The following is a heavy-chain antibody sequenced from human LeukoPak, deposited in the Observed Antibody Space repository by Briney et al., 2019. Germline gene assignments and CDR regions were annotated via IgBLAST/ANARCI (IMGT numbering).Heavy chain of an antibody. Sequence: PGGSLRLSCAASGFTFDDYGMSWVRQAPGKGLEWVSGITGSGDRTYYADSVKGRFTIYRDNSKNTLYLQMSSLRGEDTAVYSCARGQRRHIDMAPSFDYWGQGTLVTVSS. CDR3: ARGQRRHIDMAPSFDY. V-gene: IGHV3-23*01. J-gene: IGHJ4*02. CDR1: GFTFDDYG. CDR2: ITGSGDRT. D-gene: IGHD5-24*01.